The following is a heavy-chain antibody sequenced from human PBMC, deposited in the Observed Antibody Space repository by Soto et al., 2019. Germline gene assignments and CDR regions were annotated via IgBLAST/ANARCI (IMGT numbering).Heavy chain of an antibody. V-gene: IGHV4-30-4*01. D-gene: IGHD2-8*01. CDR2: IHYSGST. CDR3: ARSGRNCANGICQYYYAMDV. J-gene: IGHJ6*02. Sequence: QVQLQESGPGLVKPSQTLSLTCTVSGDTVSSGDYSWNWIRQPPGKGLELIGYIHYSGSTYYTPSLQSRVTISVDTAKSQFSRKLSSVTAADTAVYYCARSGRNCANGICQYYYAMDVWGQGTTVTVSS. CDR1: GDTVSSGDYS.